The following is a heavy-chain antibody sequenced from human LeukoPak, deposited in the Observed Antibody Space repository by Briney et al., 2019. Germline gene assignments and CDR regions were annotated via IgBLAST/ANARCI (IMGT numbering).Heavy chain of an antibody. J-gene: IGHJ4*02. D-gene: IGHD2-21*02. CDR2: ITSDESSK. Sequence: GGSLRLSCAASGFTFGSYSMNWVRQAPGKGLECISYITSDESSKYYAASVKGRFTISRDNDRNTLYLQMNSLRAEDTAVYYCARSFLAYCGGDCYSASSYWGQGTLVTVSS. CDR3: ARSFLAYCGGDCYSASSY. V-gene: IGHV3-48*01. CDR1: GFTFGSYS.